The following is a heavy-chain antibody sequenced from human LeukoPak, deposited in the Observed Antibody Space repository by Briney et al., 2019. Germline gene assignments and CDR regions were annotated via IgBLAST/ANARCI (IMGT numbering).Heavy chain of an antibody. CDR2: ISGSGGST. D-gene: IGHD4-23*01. Sequence: GGSLRLSCAASGFTFSSYAMSWVRQGPGKGLEWVSAISGSGGSTYYADSVKGRFTISRGNSKNTLFLQMSSLRAEDTAIYYCAKGGNYGGTLTFDYWGQGTLVTVSS. V-gene: IGHV3-23*01. J-gene: IGHJ4*02. CDR3: AKGGNYGGTLTFDY. CDR1: GFTFSSYA.